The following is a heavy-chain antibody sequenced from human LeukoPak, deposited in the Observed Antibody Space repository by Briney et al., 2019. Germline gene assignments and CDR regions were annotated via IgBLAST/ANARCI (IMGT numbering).Heavy chain of an antibody. J-gene: IGHJ4*02. Sequence: PGGSLRLSCVASGFIFSSYEMNWVRQAPGKGLEWVSFISGSDGTIYYADSVKGRFTISGDNAKKSVYLQMNSLRAEDTAVYYCTRKFPGTVYFDDWGQGTLVTVSS. CDR1: GFIFSSYE. V-gene: IGHV3-48*03. D-gene: IGHD1-1*01. CDR2: ISGSDGTI. CDR3: TRKFPGTVYFDD.